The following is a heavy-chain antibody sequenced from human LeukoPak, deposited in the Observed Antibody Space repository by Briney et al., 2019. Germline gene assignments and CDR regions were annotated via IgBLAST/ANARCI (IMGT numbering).Heavy chain of an antibody. J-gene: IGHJ6*03. Sequence: GSSVKVSCKASGGTFSSYAISWVRQAPGQGLEWMGGIIPIFGTANYAQKFQGRVTITTDESTSKAYMELSSLRSEDTAVYYCARDDSACSSTSCYLNYYYYMDVWGKGTTVTVSS. CDR2: IIPIFGTA. CDR3: ARDDSACSSTSCYLNYYYYMDV. V-gene: IGHV1-69*05. CDR1: GGTFSSYA. D-gene: IGHD2-2*01.